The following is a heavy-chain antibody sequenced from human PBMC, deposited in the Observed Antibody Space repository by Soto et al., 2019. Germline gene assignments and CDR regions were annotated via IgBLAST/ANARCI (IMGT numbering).Heavy chain of an antibody. CDR3: ARGVVPIENAYVPPDAFDI. Sequence: GGSLRLSCAASGFTFSSYSMNWVRQAPGKGLEWVSSIRSSSSYIYYADSVKGRFTISRDNAKKSLYLQMNSLRAEDTAVYYCARGVVPIENAYVPPDAFDIWGQGTMVTVSS. CDR1: GFTFSSYS. D-gene: IGHD2-2*01. CDR2: IRSSSSYI. V-gene: IGHV3-21*01. J-gene: IGHJ3*02.